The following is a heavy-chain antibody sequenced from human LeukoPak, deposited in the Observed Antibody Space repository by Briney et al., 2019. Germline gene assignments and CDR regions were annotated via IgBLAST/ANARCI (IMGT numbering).Heavy chain of an antibody. D-gene: IGHD4-17*01. CDR2: INHSGST. Sequence: SETLSLTCAVYGGSFSVYYWSWIRQPPGKGLEWIGEINHSGSTNYNPSLKSRVTISVDTSKNQFSLKLSSVTAADTAVYYRARGRNLHTTADYWGQGTLVTVSS. CDR1: GGSFSVYY. V-gene: IGHV4-34*01. J-gene: IGHJ4*02. CDR3: ARGRNLHTTADY.